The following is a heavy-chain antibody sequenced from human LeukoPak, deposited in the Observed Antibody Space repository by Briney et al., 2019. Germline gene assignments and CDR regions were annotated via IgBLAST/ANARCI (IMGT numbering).Heavy chain of an antibody. J-gene: IGHJ3*02. CDR3: ATPYRDAFDI. CDR1: GGSISSSSYY. Sequence: SETLSLTCTVSGGSISSSSYYWGWIRQPPGKGLEWIGSIYYSGSTYYNPSLKSRVTISVDTSKNQFSLKLSSVTAADTAVYYCATPYRDAFDIWGQGTMVTVSS. CDR2: IYYSGST. V-gene: IGHV4-39*01. D-gene: IGHD3-16*02.